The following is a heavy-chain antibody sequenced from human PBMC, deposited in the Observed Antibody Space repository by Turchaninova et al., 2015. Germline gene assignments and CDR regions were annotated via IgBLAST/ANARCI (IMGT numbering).Heavy chain of an antibody. V-gene: IGHV2-5*02. J-gene: IGHJ4*02. CDR1: GFSLSTSGVG. CDR2: IYWDDDK. Sequence: QITLKESGPTLVKPTQTLTLTCTFSGFSLSTSGVGVGWIRQPPGKALEWLALIYWDDDKCDSPSLKSMLTITKDTSKNQVVLTMTNMDPVDTATYYCAGHYTSGYYKGRFVHWGQGTLVTVSS. CDR3: AGHYTSGYYKGRFVH. D-gene: IGHD3-22*01.